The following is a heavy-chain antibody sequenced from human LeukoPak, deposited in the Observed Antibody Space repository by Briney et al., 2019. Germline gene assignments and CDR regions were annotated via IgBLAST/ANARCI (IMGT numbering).Heavy chain of an antibody. J-gene: IGHJ5*02. CDR1: GFTFSSYG. Sequence: PGGSLRLSCAASGFTFSSYGMSWVRQASGKGLEWVSASSDSGGSTYYVDSVKGRFTISRDNSKNTLFLQMNSLRAEDTAVYYCAKGRHGFSFAELISWGRGILVTVSS. D-gene: IGHD5-24*01. CDR2: SSDSGGST. CDR3: AKGRHGFSFAELIS. V-gene: IGHV3-23*01.